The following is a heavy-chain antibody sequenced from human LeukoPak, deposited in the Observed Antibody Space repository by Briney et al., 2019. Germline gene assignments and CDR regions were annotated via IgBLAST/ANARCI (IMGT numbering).Heavy chain of an antibody. CDR2: ICYSGST. J-gene: IGHJ3*02. V-gene: IGHV4-39*01. CDR1: GCSISSSSYY. D-gene: IGHD6-19*01. Sequence: PSETLSLTCTVSGCSISSSSYYWGWIRQAQGKGREWFGSICYSGSTYYNPSLKNRVTISVDTTKNQFALKLGAVTAADTAVYYCAAGIDLAIAVADTGAFDIWGQGTMVTVSS. CDR3: AAGIDLAIAVADTGAFDI.